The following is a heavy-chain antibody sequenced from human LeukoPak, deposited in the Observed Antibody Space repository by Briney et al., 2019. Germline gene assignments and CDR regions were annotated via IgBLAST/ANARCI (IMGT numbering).Heavy chain of an antibody. CDR2: ISYRGST. D-gene: IGHD6-19*01. Sequence: SETLSLTCTVFGASISTHYWGWIRQSPGKGLEWIGYISYRGSTDYNPSLRSRVTLSVDTSTNQISLRLMSVTAADTAVYYCTRDGGVAVTPLDFDFWGQGTLVTVSS. J-gene: IGHJ4*02. CDR3: TRDGGVAVTPLDFDF. CDR1: GASISTHY. V-gene: IGHV4-59*11.